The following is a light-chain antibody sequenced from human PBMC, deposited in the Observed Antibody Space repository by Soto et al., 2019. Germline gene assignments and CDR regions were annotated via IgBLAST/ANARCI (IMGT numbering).Light chain of an antibody. J-gene: IGLJ1*01. CDR2: EVN. Sequence: QSVLTQPPSASGSPGQSVTISCAGTSSDVGVYNYVSWYQQYPGKAPKLMIYEVNNRPSGVSKRFSGSKSGNTASLTISGLQAEDEADYYCNSYTSSSTLVVFGTGTKVTVL. CDR1: SSDVGVYNY. V-gene: IGLV2-14*01. CDR3: NSYTSSSTLVV.